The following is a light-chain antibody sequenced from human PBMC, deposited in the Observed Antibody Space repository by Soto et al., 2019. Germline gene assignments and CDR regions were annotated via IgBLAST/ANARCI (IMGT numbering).Light chain of an antibody. Sequence: QAVLTQPPSASGSPGQSVTISCIGTSSDVGDYNYVSWYQQRPGKAPKLLIYEVSKRPSGVPDRFSGSKSGNTASLTVSGLQAEDEADYYCSSYAGSNNFVFGIGTQLTVL. CDR3: SSYAGSNNFV. V-gene: IGLV2-8*01. J-gene: IGLJ1*01. CDR2: EVS. CDR1: SSDVGDYNY.